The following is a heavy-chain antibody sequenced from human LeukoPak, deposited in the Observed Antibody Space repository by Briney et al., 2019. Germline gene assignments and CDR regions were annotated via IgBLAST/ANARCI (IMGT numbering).Heavy chain of an antibody. CDR2: IYYSGST. CDR1: GGSMSSGDYY. D-gene: IGHD5-24*01. CDR3: ARGDGYTEDY. V-gene: IGHV4-30-4*01. Sequence: SETPSLTCTVSGGSMSSGDYYWSWIRQPPGKGLEWIGYIYYSGSTYYNPSLKSRVTISVDTSKNQFSLNLSSVTAADTAVYYCARGDGYTEDYWGQGTLVTVSS. J-gene: IGHJ4*02.